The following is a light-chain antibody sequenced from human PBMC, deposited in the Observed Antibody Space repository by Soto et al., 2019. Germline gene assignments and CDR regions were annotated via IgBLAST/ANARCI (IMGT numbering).Light chain of an antibody. CDR1: QSVNSKY. V-gene: IGKV3-20*01. CDR3: QQYGSSPSQT. CDR2: GAS. Sequence: EIVLTQSPGTLSLSPGERATLSCRASQSVNSKYLAWYQQKPGQAPRLLIYGASSRATGIPDRFSGSGSGTDFTLTISRLEPEDFAVYYCQQYGSSPSQTFGGGTKVEIK. J-gene: IGKJ4*01.